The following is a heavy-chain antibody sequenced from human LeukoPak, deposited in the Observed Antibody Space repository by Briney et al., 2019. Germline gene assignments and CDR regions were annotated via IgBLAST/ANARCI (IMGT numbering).Heavy chain of an antibody. Sequence: PSETLSLTCAVYGGSFSGYYWSWSWIRQPPGKGLEWIGEINHSGNTNFHPSLKSRVTISVYTSKNQFSLKLSSVTAADTAVYYCAAGIAVAGSDDAFDIWGQGTMVTVSS. V-gene: IGHV4-34*01. D-gene: IGHD6-19*01. CDR3: AAGIAVAGSDDAFDI. CDR2: INHSGNT. CDR1: GGSFSGYY. J-gene: IGHJ3*02.